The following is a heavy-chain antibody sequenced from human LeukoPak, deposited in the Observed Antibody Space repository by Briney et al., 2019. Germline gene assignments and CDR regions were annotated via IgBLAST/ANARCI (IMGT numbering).Heavy chain of an antibody. D-gene: IGHD4-17*01. V-gene: IGHV3-48*03. CDR2: ISNNGRTI. J-gene: IGHJ4*02. Sequence: PGGSPRLSCAASGFTFSSYEMNWVRQAPGKGLEWVSYISNNGRTIYYADSVKGRFTISRDNAQNSLYLQMNSLRGEDTALYYCARDRGVYGVDYWGQGTLVTVSS. CDR3: ARDRGVYGVDY. CDR1: GFTFSSYE.